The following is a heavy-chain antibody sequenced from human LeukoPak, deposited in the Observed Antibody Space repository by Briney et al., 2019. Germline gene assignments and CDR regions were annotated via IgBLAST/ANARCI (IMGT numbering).Heavy chain of an antibody. J-gene: IGHJ4*02. Sequence: SETLSLTCTVSGGSISSGSYYWSWIRQPAGKGLEWIARIYTSGSSNYNPSLRSRVTISLDTSKNQFSLKLSSVTAADTAVYYCARALVEGSGSYWYYFDSWGQGTLVTVSS. CDR1: GGSISSGSYY. CDR2: IYTSGSS. V-gene: IGHV4-61*02. D-gene: IGHD3-10*01. CDR3: ARALVEGSGSYWYYFDS.